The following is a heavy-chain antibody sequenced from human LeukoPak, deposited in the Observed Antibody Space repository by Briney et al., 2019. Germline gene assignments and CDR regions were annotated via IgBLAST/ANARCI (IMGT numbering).Heavy chain of an antibody. J-gene: IGHJ5*02. CDR1: GYSISSGYY. Sequence: SETLSLTCTVSGYSISSGYYWGWIRQPPGKGLEWLGYIYYTGSTNYNPSLKSRVTMSVDTSKNQFSLRLSSVTAADTAVYYCTREVEGYSYASGRFLHFDPWGQGTLVTVSS. CDR2: IYYTGST. V-gene: IGHV4-38-2*02. CDR3: TREVEGYSYASGRFLHFDP. D-gene: IGHD3-10*01.